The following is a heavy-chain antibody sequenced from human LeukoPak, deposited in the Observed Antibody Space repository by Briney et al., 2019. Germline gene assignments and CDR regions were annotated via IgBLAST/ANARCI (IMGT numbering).Heavy chain of an antibody. J-gene: IGHJ4*02. Sequence: PGGSLRLSCAASGFTFSSYSMNWVRQAPGKGLEWVAVISYDGSNKYYADSVKGRFTISRDNSKNTLYLQMNSLRAEDTAVYYCARDWVDYYDSSGYYERYFDYWGQGTLVTVSS. D-gene: IGHD3-22*01. CDR2: ISYDGSNK. CDR1: GFTFSSYS. CDR3: ARDWVDYYDSSGYYERYFDY. V-gene: IGHV3-30*03.